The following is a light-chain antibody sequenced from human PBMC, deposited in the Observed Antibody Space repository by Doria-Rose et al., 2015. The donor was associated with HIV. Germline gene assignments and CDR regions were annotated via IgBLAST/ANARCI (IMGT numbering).Light chain of an antibody. CDR3: QHYGSSPRT. CDR2: GAS. V-gene: IGKV3-20*01. Sequence: LSPGEGATLSCRTSQSVSSSYLAWYQQKPGLAPRLLIYGASRRATGIPDRFSGSGSGTDFTLTISRLEPEDFAVYYCQHYGSSPRTFGQGTKVEIK. J-gene: IGKJ1*01. CDR1: QSVSSSY.